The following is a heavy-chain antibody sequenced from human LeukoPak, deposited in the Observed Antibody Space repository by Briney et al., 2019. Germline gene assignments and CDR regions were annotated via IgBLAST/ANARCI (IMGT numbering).Heavy chain of an antibody. CDR2: MNPSSGNT. D-gene: IGHD6-13*01. CDR3: ARGLESSSWYVLRRLSGRFDY. J-gene: IGHJ4*02. V-gene: IGHV1-8*01. CDR1: GYTFTSYD. Sequence: ASVKVSCKASGYTFTSYDINWVRQATGQGLEWMGWMNPSSGNTGYAQKFQGRVTMTRNTSISTAYMELSSLRSEDTAVYYCARGLESSSWYVLRRLSGRFDYWGQGTLVTVSS.